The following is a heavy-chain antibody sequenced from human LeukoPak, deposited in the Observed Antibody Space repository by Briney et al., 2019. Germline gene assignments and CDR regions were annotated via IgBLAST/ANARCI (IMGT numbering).Heavy chain of an antibody. CDR2: ISSSSSYI. Sequence: PGGSLRLSCAASGFTFSSYSMNWVHQAPGKGLEWVSSISSSSSYIYYADSVKGRFTISRDNAKNSLYLQMNSLRAEDTAVYYCARDSGGYSYGYAYMDVWGKGTTVTVSS. CDR1: GFTFSSYS. V-gene: IGHV3-21*01. D-gene: IGHD5-18*01. J-gene: IGHJ6*03. CDR3: ARDSGGYSYGYAYMDV.